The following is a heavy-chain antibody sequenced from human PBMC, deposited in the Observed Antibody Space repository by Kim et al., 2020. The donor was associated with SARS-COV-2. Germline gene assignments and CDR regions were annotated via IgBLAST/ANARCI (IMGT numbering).Heavy chain of an antibody. Sequence: SLSSRFTISVDTSRNQFSLKLRSVTAADTAVYYCARTYYDILTGYTNFDYWGQGTLVTVSS. J-gene: IGHJ4*02. V-gene: IGHV4-39*01. CDR3: ARTYYDILTGYTNFDY. D-gene: IGHD3-9*01.